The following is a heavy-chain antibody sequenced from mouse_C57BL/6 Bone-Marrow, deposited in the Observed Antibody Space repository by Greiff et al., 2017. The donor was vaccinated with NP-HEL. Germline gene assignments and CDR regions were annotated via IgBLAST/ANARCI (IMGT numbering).Heavy chain of an antibody. CDR2: IDPSDSYT. CDR3: PRIYDYDVGAMDY. Sequence: VQLQQPGAELVMPGASVKLSCKASGYTFTSYWMHWVKQRPGQGLEWIGEIDPSDSYTNYNQKFKGKSTLTVDKSSSTAYMQLSSLTSEDSAVYYCPRIYDYDVGAMDYWGQGTSVTVSS. J-gene: IGHJ4*01. CDR1: GYTFTSYW. D-gene: IGHD2-4*01. V-gene: IGHV1-69*01.